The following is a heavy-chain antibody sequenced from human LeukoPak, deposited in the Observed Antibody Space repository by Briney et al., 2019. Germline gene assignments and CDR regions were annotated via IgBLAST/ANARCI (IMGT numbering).Heavy chain of an antibody. D-gene: IGHD2-2*01. CDR1: GDSISSANYY. CDR2: IYFSGST. J-gene: IGHJ4*02. Sequence: TETLSLTCTVSGDSISSANYYWGWVRQPPGKGLEWIGSIYFSGSTYYNPSLKSRITISVETSKVQFSLKLSSVTAADTAVYYCARDSCSSTSCRKKFDNWGQGTLVTVSS. CDR3: ARDSCSSTSCRKKFDN. V-gene: IGHV4-39*07.